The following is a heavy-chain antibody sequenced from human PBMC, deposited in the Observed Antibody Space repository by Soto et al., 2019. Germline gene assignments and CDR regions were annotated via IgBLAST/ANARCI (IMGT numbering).Heavy chain of an antibody. CDR3: ARDQTSFDSSGYYDH. Sequence: QIQLVQSAAEVKKPGASVKVSCKTSGYTFVSYGISWVRQAPGQGLEWMGWISPYNGNTNFAQRFRGRVTLTTDTCTDIVYLDLRTLKSDDTAVYYCARDQTSFDSSGYYDHWGQGTLITVSS. J-gene: IGHJ5*02. V-gene: IGHV1-18*04. D-gene: IGHD3-22*01. CDR2: ISPYNGNT. CDR1: GYTFVSYG.